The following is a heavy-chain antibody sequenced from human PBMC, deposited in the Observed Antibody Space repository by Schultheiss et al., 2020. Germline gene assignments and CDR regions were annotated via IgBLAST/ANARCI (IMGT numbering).Heavy chain of an antibody. CDR1: GFTFSSYW. CDR2: IKQDGSEK. D-gene: IGHD3-22*01. V-gene: IGHV3-7*01. Sequence: GGSLRLSCAASGFTFSSYWMSWVRQAPGKGLEWVANIKQDGSEKYYVDSVKGRFTISRDNAKNSLYLQMNSLRAEDTAVYYCARVGYYDSSGYYVWGQGTTVTVSS. J-gene: IGHJ6*02. CDR3: ARVGYYDSSGYYV.